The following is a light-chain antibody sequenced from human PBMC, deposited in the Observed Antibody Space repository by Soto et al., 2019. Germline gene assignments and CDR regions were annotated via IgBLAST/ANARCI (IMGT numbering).Light chain of an antibody. J-gene: IGKJ2*01. CDR2: DAS. CDR1: QDISNY. Sequence: DIQMTQSPSSLSASVGDRVTITCQASQDISNYLNWYQQKPGKAPKLLIYDASNLETGVPSRFSGSGSGTDFTCPISSLQPEDIATYYCQQYDNLPLLFGQGTKLEIK. CDR3: QQYDNLPLL. V-gene: IGKV1-33*01.